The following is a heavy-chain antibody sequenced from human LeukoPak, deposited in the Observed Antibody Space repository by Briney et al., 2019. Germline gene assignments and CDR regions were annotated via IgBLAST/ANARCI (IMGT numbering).Heavy chain of an antibody. J-gene: IGHJ4*02. CDR3: AKGKGTGSYYYFDY. CDR1: GXTFSHYA. Sequence: GGSLRLSCAASGXTFSHYAMSWVRQAPGEGLEWVSAISNSGGTIHYADSVKGRFTISRDNSKNTLYLQMNSLTAEDTAVYHCAKGKGTGSYYYFDYWGQGTLVIVSS. V-gene: IGHV3-23*01. CDR2: ISNSGGTI. D-gene: IGHD1-26*01.